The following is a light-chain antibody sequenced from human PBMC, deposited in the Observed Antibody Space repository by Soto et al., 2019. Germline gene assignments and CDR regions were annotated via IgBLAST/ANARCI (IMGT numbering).Light chain of an antibody. Sequence: EIVLTQSPATLSLSPGERAILSCRASQSVGTYLAWYQQKPGQAPRLLIYDASNWATGIPARFGGSGSGTDFALTINSLEPEDFAVYYWQQRSNWPGTFGPGTKVDIK. CDR1: QSVGTY. J-gene: IGKJ3*01. V-gene: IGKV3-11*01. CDR2: DAS. CDR3: QQRSNWPGT.